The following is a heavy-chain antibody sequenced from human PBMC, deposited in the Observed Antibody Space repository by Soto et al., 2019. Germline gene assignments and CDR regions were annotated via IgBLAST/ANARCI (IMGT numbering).Heavy chain of an antibody. D-gene: IGHD3-10*01. V-gene: IGHV3-21*01. J-gene: IGHJ4*02. Sequence: GGSLRLSCAASGFTFSSYSMNWVRQAPGKGLEWVSSISSSSSYIYYADSVKGRFTISRDNAKNSLYLQMNSLRAEDTAVYYCARGSEVRGVINADYWGQGTLVTVSS. CDR2: ISSSSSYI. CDR1: GFTFSSYS. CDR3: ARGSEVRGVINADY.